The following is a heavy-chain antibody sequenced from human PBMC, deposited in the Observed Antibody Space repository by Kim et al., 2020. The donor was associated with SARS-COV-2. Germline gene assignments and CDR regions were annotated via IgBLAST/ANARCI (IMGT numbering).Heavy chain of an antibody. CDR1: GGSISSSSYY. D-gene: IGHD3-10*01. V-gene: IGHV4-39*01. J-gene: IGHJ6*02. CDR2: IYYSGST. Sequence: SETLSLTCTVSGGSISSSSYYWGWIRQPPGKGLEWIGSIYYSGSTYYNPSLKSRVTISVDTSKNQFSLKLSSVTAADTAVYYCARLTSPLVRGVPMDVWGQGTTVTVSS. CDR3: ARLTSPLVRGVPMDV.